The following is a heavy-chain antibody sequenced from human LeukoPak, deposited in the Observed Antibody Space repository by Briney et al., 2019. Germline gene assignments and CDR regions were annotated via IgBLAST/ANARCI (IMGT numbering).Heavy chain of an antibody. CDR1: GGSISSSSYY. Sequence: SETLSLTCTVSGGSISSSSYYWGWIRQSPGKGLEWIGSIYYSGSTYYNPSLKSRVTISVDTSKNQFSLKLSSVTAADTAVYYCASQWLGPFDYWGQGTLVTVSS. J-gene: IGHJ4*02. D-gene: IGHD6-19*01. V-gene: IGHV4-39*01. CDR3: ASQWLGPFDY. CDR2: IYYSGST.